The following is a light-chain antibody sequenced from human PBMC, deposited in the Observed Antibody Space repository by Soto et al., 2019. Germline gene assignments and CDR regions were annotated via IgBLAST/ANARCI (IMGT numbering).Light chain of an antibody. CDR2: AAS. V-gene: IGKV1-39*01. CDR1: QSISSY. CDR3: QQSYRTPLT. J-gene: IGKJ4*01. Sequence: DIQMTQSPSSLSATVGDRVTITCRASQSISSYLYWYQQKPGKAPKLLIYAASSLQSGVPSRFSGSGSGTDLTLTISSLQPEDFATYYCQQSYRTPLTFGGGTKVEIK.